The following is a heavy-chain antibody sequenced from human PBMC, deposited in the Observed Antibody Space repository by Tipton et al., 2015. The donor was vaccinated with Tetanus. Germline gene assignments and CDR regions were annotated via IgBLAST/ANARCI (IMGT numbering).Heavy chain of an antibody. CDR1: GFTFSRYG. CDR2: ISHDGNNK. D-gene: IGHD5-18*01. V-gene: IGHV3-33*05. Sequence: QVQLVQSGGGVVQPGRSLRLSCAASGFTFSRYGMHWVRQAPGKGLEWVALISHDGNNKYYSDSVKGRFTISSDNSRNTLSLQMNSLRAEDTGVYYRARDYEYSFGYSVVNGLDVWGQGTTVTVSS. J-gene: IGHJ6*02. CDR3: ARDYEYSFGYSVVNGLDV.